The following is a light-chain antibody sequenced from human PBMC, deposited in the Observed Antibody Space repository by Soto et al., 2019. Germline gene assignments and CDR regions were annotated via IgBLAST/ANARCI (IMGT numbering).Light chain of an antibody. J-gene: IGKJ1*01. CDR1: RTVGSN. Sequence: EIVMTQYPATLSVSPGERATLSCRASRTVGSNLAWYQQQLGQAHRLLIYGASTRATGIPARFSGSGSGTEFTLTISSLRSEDCAIYCCQQYNNWPPDRTFGQGTNVEIK. CDR2: GAS. V-gene: IGKV3-15*01. CDR3: QQYNNWPPDRT.